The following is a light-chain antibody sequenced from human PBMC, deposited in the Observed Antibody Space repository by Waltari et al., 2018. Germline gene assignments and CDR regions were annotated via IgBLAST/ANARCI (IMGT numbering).Light chain of an antibody. CDR3: QQYRHWPLA. CDR1: PTIVDN. J-gene: IGKJ4*01. V-gene: IGKV3-15*01. CDR2: AAS. Sequence: ETVMTQSPATLSVSPGERVTLSCRASPTIVDNLAWYQQRPGQPPRLLIYAASTRATGVPARFSGGGSGTEFTLTISSLQSEDFAVYYCQQYRHWPLAFGGGTKVEI.